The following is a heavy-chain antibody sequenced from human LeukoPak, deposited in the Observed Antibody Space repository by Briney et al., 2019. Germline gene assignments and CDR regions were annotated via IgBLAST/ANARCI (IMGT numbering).Heavy chain of an antibody. J-gene: IGHJ6*03. CDR1: GFTFSSYA. Sequence: GGSLRLSCAASGFTFSSYAMHWVRQAPGKGLEWVAVISYDGSNKYYADSVKGRFTISRDNSKNTLYLQMNSLRAEDTAVYYCARDYSGSYLSRFYYYYMDVWGKGTTVTVSS. CDR3: ARDYSGSYLSRFYYYYMDV. V-gene: IGHV3-30*04. D-gene: IGHD1-26*01. CDR2: ISYDGSNK.